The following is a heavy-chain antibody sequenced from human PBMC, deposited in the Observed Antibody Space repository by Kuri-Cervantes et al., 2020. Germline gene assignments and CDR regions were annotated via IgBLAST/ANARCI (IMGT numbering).Heavy chain of an antibody. CDR1: GGSISSYY. D-gene: IGHD5-12*01. CDR2: IYYSGST. CDR3: ARTGVYSGYAIWG. V-gene: IGHV4-59*08. J-gene: IGHJ4*02. Sequence: GSLRLSCIASGGSISSYYWSWIRQPPGKGLEWIGYIYYSGSTYYNPSLKSRVTISVDTSKNQFSLKLSSVTAADTAVYYCARTGVYSGYAIWGWGQGTLVTVSS.